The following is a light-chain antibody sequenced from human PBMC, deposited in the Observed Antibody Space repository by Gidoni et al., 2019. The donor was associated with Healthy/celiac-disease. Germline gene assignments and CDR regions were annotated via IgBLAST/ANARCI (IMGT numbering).Light chain of an antibody. CDR2: ASS. CDR3: QHANCFPWT. V-gene: IGKV1-12*01. J-gene: IGKJ1*01. Sequence: DIQKTQSPSSVSASVGDRVTSTWRARRGISSLVAWYQQQPGKAPKLLIYASSSVQSGLPSIFSGSLSGTVFILTSSSLHPEYFVTYYCQHANCFPWTFGQGTQVEIK. CDR1: RGISSL.